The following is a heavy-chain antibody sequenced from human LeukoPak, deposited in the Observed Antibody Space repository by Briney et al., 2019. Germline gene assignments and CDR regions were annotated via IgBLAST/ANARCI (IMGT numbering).Heavy chain of an antibody. Sequence: GGSLRLSCAASGFSFTNYGFHWVRQAPGKALEWVAVIWYDGSNIYYADSVKGRFTISRDNSRNTLYLQMNSLRAEDTAAYYCARDGIGRISVAGYFDYWGQGTLVTVSS. V-gene: IGHV3-33*01. CDR2: IWYDGSNI. D-gene: IGHD6-19*01. J-gene: IGHJ4*02. CDR1: GFSFTNYG. CDR3: ARDGIGRISVAGYFDY.